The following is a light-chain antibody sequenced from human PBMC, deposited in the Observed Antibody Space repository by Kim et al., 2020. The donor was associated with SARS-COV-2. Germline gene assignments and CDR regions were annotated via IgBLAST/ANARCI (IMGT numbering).Light chain of an antibody. CDR2: YDT. V-gene: IGLV3-21*04. CDR1: IIGSKR. J-gene: IGLJ1*01. Sequence: SYELTQPPSVSVAPGKTASITCGGNIIGSKRVHWYQQKPGQAPVLVIFYDTDRPSGIPERFSGSNSGNTATLTISRVEAGDEADYYCQVWDSNSDHPYVFGTGTKVTVL. CDR3: QVWDSNSDHPYV.